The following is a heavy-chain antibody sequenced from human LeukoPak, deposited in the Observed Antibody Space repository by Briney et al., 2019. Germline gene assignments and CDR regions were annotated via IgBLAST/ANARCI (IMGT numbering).Heavy chain of an antibody. CDR1: GGSISSSRYS. V-gene: IGHV4-39*01. D-gene: IGHD6-13*01. J-gene: IGHJ4*02. Sequence: SETLSLTCTVSGGSISSSRYSWGWVRQPPGEGLEWIGSIYYSGSTYYNPSLKSRVTISVDTSKNQFSLKLSSVTAADTAVYYCATAAAGTVFDYWGQGTLVTVSS. CDR2: IYYSGST. CDR3: ATAAAGTVFDY.